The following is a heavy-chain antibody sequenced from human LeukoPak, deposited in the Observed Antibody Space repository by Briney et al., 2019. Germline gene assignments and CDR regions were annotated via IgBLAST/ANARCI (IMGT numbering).Heavy chain of an antibody. D-gene: IGHD4-23*01. CDR1: GYTFTSYG. J-gene: IGHJ4*02. CDR3: ARDGEEDGGTLPFDY. CDR2: ISAYNGNT. Sequence: ASVEVSCEASGYTFTSYGISWVRQAPGQGLEWMGWISAYNGNTNYAQKLQGRVTMTTDTSTSTAYMELRSLRSDDTAVYYCARDGEEDGGTLPFDYWGQGTLVTVSS. V-gene: IGHV1-18*01.